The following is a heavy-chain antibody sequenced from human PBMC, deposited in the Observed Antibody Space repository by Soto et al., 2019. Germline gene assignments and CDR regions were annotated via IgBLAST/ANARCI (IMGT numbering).Heavy chain of an antibody. Sequence: EVQLVESGGTLVQPGGSLRLSCADSGFSFSSYWMHWVRQGPGKGLVWVARINTDGSSTNYADSVKGRFTISRDNAKNTRYLQMNGLRAEDTAVYYCARSPGGYYIDWGQGTMVTVSS. J-gene: IGHJ3*01. CDR3: ARSPGGYYID. CDR1: GFSFSSYW. D-gene: IGHD3-9*01. CDR2: INTDGSST. V-gene: IGHV3-74*01.